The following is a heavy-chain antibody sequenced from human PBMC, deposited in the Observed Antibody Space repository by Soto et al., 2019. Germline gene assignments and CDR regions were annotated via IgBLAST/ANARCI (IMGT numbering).Heavy chain of an antibody. Sequence: SETLSLTCTVSGGSISSGDYYWSWIRQPPGKGLEWIGYIYYSGSTYYNPSLKSRVTISVDTSKNQFSLKLSSVTAADTAVYYCAGSPDYGDSGWFDPWGQGTLVTVSS. D-gene: IGHD4-17*01. J-gene: IGHJ5*02. CDR3: AGSPDYGDSGWFDP. CDR2: IYYSGST. CDR1: GGSISSGDYY. V-gene: IGHV4-30-4*01.